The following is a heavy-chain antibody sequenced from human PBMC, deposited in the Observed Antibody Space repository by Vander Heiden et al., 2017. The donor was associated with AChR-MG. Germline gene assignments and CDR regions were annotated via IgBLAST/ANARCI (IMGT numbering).Heavy chain of an antibody. CDR1: GNTHTSYD. V-gene: IGHV1-8*01. J-gene: IGHJ4*02. CDR3: ARGYGIADFGH. CDR2: INPNSGNT. Sequence: QMQLVQSGAEVKKPGASVTASCTASGNTHTSYDINWVRQATGKGLVCVGWINPNSGNTGYAEKFQDRVTMTRNTSISTAYMELSSLRSEDTAVYYCARGYGIADFGHWGQGTLVTVSS. D-gene: IGHD3-10*01.